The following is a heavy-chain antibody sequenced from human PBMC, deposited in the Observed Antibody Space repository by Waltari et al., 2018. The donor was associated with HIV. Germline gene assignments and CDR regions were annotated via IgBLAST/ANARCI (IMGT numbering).Heavy chain of an antibody. CDR2: FYHSGST. CDR1: GGSISTTTDY. CDR3: ARLSMSDAFDI. J-gene: IGHJ3*02. Sequence: QLQLQESGPGLEKPSENLSLTCTVSGGSISTTTDYWAWIRQPPGKGLEWIGSFYHSGSTNYNPSLKSRVTITIDTSKNHFSLKLNSVTATDTALYYCARLSMSDAFDIWGQGTLVTVSS. V-gene: IGHV4-39*02.